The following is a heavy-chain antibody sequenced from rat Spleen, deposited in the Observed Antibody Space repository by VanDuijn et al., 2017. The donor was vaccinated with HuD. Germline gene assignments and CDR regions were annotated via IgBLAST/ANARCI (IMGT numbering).Heavy chain of an antibody. Sequence: EVQLVESGGGLVQPGGSLKLSCVASGFTFNNYWMTWIRQAPGKGLEWVASINNNGDSTYYPDSVKGRFTISRDNAKSTLYLQMNSLRSEDTATYYCTTSIAATTYWGQGVMVTVSS. J-gene: IGHJ2*01. CDR3: TTSIAATTY. CDR2: INNNGDST. CDR1: GFTFNNYW. V-gene: IGHV5-31*01. D-gene: IGHD1-2*01.